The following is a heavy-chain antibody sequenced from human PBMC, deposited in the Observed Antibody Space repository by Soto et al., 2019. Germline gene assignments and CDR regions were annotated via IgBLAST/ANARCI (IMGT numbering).Heavy chain of an antibody. CDR3: ARDSPPVDY. CDR2: ISDYNGNT. V-gene: IGHV1-18*01. Sequence: ASVKVSCKASGYTFSSYGLSWVRQAPGQGLEWMGWISDYNGNTKYAQKLQGRVTMTTDTSTSTAYMELRSLRSDDTAVYYCARDSPPVDYWGQGTLVTVSS. CDR1: GYTFSSYG. J-gene: IGHJ4*02.